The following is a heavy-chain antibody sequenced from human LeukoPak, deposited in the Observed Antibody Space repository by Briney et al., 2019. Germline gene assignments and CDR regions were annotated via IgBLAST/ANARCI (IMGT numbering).Heavy chain of an antibody. Sequence: ASVKVSCKASGYTFTSYGISWVRQAPGQGLEWMGWINPNSGGTNYAQKFQGRVTMTRDTSISTAYMELSRLRSDDTAVYYCARAGYTSGPDYWGQGTLVTVSS. D-gene: IGHD6-19*01. V-gene: IGHV1-2*02. CDR2: INPNSGGT. J-gene: IGHJ4*02. CDR3: ARAGYTSGPDY. CDR1: GYTFTSYG.